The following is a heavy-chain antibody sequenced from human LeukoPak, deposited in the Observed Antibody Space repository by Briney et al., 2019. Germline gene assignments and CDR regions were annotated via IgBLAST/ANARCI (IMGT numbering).Heavy chain of an antibody. V-gene: IGHV3-23*01. D-gene: IGHD3-3*01. CDR3: AMTYDFWSGYPG. Sequence: GGSLRLSCVTSGFTFSTSAMGWVRQAPGTGLEWVSVVSDSGDYTSYADSVKGRFRISRDNSKNKLYLQMNSLRTEDTAIYYCAMTYDFWSGYPGWGQGTLVTVSS. CDR2: VSDSGDYT. CDR1: GFTFSTSA. J-gene: IGHJ4*02.